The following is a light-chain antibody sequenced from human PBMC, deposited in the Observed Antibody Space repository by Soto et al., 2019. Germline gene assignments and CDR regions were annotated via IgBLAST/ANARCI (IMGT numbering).Light chain of an antibody. Sequence: SYELTQPPSVSVAPGQTARFTCGGNNIGAYSVYWYQQKPGQAPVLVVYDDTNRPSGIPGRFSGSNSGNTATLTISSVEAGDEAAYYCQVWDSDSDPSYVFGGGTKVTVL. J-gene: IGLJ1*01. CDR2: DDT. CDR1: NIGAYS. CDR3: QVWDSDSDPSYV. V-gene: IGLV3-21*02.